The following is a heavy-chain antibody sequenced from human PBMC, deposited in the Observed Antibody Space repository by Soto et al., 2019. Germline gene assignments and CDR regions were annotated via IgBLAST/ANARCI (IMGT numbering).Heavy chain of an antibody. CDR3: ARAPGYSYGIKKEGHFDY. V-gene: IGHV4-59*01. J-gene: IGHJ4*02. CDR2: IYYSGST. CDR1: GGSISSYS. Sequence: SETLSLTCTISGGSISSYSWSWIRQPPGKGLEWIGYIYYSGSTDYNPSLKSRVTISVDTSKNQFSLRLNSVTAADTAVYYCARAPGYSYGIKKEGHFDYWGQGTLVTVSS. D-gene: IGHD5-18*01.